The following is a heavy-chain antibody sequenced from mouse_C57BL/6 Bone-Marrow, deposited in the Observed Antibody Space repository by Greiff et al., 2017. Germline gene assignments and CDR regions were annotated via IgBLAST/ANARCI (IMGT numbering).Heavy chain of an antibody. D-gene: IGHD2-1*01. Sequence: QVQLQQPGAELVKPGASVKLSCKASGYTFTSYWMHWVKQRPGQGLEWIGMIHPNSGSTNYNEKFKSKATLTVDKSSSTAYMQLSSLTSEDSAVXDCARRGIFYYGNYEDLDYWGQGTTLTGSS. CDR3: ARRGIFYYGNYEDLDY. J-gene: IGHJ2*01. V-gene: IGHV1-64*01. CDR1: GYTFTSYW. CDR2: IHPNSGST.